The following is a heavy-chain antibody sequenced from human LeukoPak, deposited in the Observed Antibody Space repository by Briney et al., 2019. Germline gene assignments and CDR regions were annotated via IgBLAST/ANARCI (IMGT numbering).Heavy chain of an antibody. V-gene: IGHV1-2*02. CDR1: GYTFTGFY. D-gene: IGHD3-16*01. Sequence: GASVKVSCKASGYTFTGFYMHWVRQAPGQGLERMGWINPNSGGTNYAQKFQGRVTMTRDTSISTAYMELSRLRSDDTAVYYCAREWGGVVLAYWGQGTLVTVSS. CDR3: AREWGGVVLAY. J-gene: IGHJ4*02. CDR2: INPNSGGT.